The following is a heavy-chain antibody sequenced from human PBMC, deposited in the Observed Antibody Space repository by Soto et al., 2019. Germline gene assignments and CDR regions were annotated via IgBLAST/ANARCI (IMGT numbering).Heavy chain of an antibody. D-gene: IGHD6-19*01. CDR3: AKGWQVRGGQFDY. V-gene: IGHV3-23*01. J-gene: IGHJ4*02. Sequence: EVQLLESGGNLVQPGGSLRLSCVASGFTFSNYVMSWVRQAPGKGLEWVSGISDSGGTTYSADFVKGRFTISRDNSKNTLYLQMNSLRAEDTAVYYCAKGWQVRGGQFDYWCQGTLVSVSS. CDR2: ISDSGGTT. CDR1: GFTFSNYV.